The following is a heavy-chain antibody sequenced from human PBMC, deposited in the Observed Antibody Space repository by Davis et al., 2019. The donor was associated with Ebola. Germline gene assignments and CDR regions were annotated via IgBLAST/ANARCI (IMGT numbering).Heavy chain of an antibody. J-gene: IGHJ6*04. V-gene: IGHV4-39*01. CDR2: IYYSGST. D-gene: IGHD2-21*02. CDR1: GGSISSSNW. CDR3: ASLHIVVVTV. Sequence: SETLSLTCAVSGGSISSSNWWSWVRQPPGKGLEWIGSIYYSGSTYYNPSLKSRVTISVDTSKNQFSLKLSSVTAADTAVYYCASLHIVVVTVWGKGTTVTVSS.